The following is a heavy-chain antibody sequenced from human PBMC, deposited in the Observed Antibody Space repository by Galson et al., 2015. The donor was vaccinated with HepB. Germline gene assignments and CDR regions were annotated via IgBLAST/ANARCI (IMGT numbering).Heavy chain of an antibody. CDR1: GYTLTELS. CDR3: ATDGYYYDSSGSLWAFDI. J-gene: IGHJ3*02. Sequence: SVKVSCKVSGYTLTELSMHWVRQAPGKGLEWMGGFDPEDGETTYAQKFQGRVTMTEDTSTDTAYMELSSLRSEDTAVYYCATDGYYYDSSGSLWAFDIWGQETMVTVSS. D-gene: IGHD3-22*01. V-gene: IGHV1-24*01. CDR2: FDPEDGET.